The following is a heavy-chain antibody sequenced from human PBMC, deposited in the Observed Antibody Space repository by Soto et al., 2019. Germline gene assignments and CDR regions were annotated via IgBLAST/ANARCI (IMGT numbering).Heavy chain of an antibody. Sequence: QVQLVQSGAEVKKPGASVKVSCKASGYTFTSYAMHWVRQAPGQRLEWMGWINAGNGNTKDSQKFQGRVTITRDTPASTAYMELSSLRSEDTAVYYCAELDGGYFQHWGQGTLVTVSS. CDR3: AELDGGYFQH. CDR2: INAGNGNT. J-gene: IGHJ1*01. CDR1: GYTFTSYA. V-gene: IGHV1-3*01. D-gene: IGHD4-17*01.